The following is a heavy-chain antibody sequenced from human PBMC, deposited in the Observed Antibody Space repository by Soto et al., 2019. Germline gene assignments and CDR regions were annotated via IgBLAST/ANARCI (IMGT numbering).Heavy chain of an antibody. CDR2: INPGDGTT. J-gene: IGHJ4*02. Sequence: QVQLVQSGPEVKRPGASVKVSCKASGYTFTNYRMLWVRQAPGQGREWMGVINPGDGTTKYAQRFQGRVTMTRDTSTSTAYMELYSLGSDDTAVYYCASNSEAFFTGLGYWGQGTLVTVSS. V-gene: IGHV1-46*01. D-gene: IGHD3-3*02. CDR3: ASNSEAFFTGLGY. CDR1: GYTFTNYR.